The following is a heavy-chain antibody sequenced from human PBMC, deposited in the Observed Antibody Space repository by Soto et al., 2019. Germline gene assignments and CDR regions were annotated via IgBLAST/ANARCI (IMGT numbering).Heavy chain of an antibody. CDR2: INSDGSST. V-gene: IGHV3-74*01. Sequence: GGSLRLSCAASGFTFSSYWMHWVRQAPGKGLVWVSRINSDGSSTSYADSVKGRFTISRDNAKNTLYLQMNSLRAEDTAVYYCAREYGAGDLDYWGQGTLVTVSS. D-gene: IGHD7-27*01. CDR3: AREYGAGDLDY. J-gene: IGHJ4*02. CDR1: GFTFSSYW.